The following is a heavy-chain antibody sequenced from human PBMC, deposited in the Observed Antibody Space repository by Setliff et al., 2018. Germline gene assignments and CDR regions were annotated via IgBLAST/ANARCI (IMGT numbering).Heavy chain of an antibody. CDR3: ARRWNFGPYGSGIHDGFDM. Sequence: LSLTCAVYDGSFSHYYWSWIRQPPGKGLEWIGEINHYGSTKYKSSLRGRVTISLDTAENQFSLKLTSVTAADTAVYYCARRWNFGPYGSGIHDGFDMWGQGAMVTVSS. D-gene: IGHD3-10*01. J-gene: IGHJ3*02. CDR2: INHYGST. V-gene: IGHV4-34*01. CDR1: DGSFSHYY.